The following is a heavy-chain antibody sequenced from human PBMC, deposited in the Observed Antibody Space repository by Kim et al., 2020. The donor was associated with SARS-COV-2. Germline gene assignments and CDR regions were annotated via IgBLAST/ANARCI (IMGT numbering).Heavy chain of an antibody. CDR3: AKEDIGYCSGGSCHHYYYYMDV. J-gene: IGHJ6*03. CDR2: ISGSGGST. Sequence: GGSLRLSCAASGFTFSSYAMSWVRQAPGKGLEWVSAISGSGGSTYYADSVKGRFTISRDNSKNTLYLQMNSLRAEDTAVYYCAKEDIGYCSGGSCHHYYYYMDVWGKGTTVTVS. CDR1: GFTFSSYA. D-gene: IGHD2-15*01. V-gene: IGHV3-23*01.